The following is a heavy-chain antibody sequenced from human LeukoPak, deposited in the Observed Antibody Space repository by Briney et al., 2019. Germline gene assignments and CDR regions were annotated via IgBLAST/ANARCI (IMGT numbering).Heavy chain of an antibody. CDR3: ARRADRFDP. V-gene: IGHV4-59*08. CDR2: IYYSGST. Sequence: PSETLSLTCTVSGGTISSYYWSWIRQPPGKGLEWIGYIYYSGSTNYNPSLKSRFTISVDTSKNQLCLKLSSLTPADTAVYYCARRADRFDPWGQGTLVTVSS. CDR1: GGTISSYY. J-gene: IGHJ5*02.